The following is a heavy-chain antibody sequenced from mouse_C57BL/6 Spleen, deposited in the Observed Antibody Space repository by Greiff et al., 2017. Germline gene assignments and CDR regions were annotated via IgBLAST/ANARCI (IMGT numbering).Heavy chain of an antibody. J-gene: IGHJ2*01. CDR2: ISYDGSN. D-gene: IGHD2-2*01. V-gene: IGHV3-6*01. CDR3: ARSGDYGYDFDY. Sequence: EVKLQESGPGLVKPSQSLSLTCSVTGYSITSGYYWNWIRQFPGNKLEWMGYISYDGSNNYNPSLKNRISITRDTSKNQFFLKLNSVTTEDTATYYCARSGDYGYDFDYWGQGTTLTVSS. CDR1: GYSITSGYY.